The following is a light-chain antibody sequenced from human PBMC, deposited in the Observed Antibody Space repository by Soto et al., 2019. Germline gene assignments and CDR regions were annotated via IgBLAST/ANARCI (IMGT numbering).Light chain of an antibody. CDR3: QQYGSSPLT. Sequence: EIVLTQSPGTLSLSPGERATLSCRASQSVSSSYLAWYQQQPGQAPRLLIYGASSRATGIPVRFSGSGSATDFTLTISGLEPEDVAVCYCQQYGSSPLTFGQGTRLEIK. V-gene: IGKV3-20*01. CDR1: QSVSSSY. CDR2: GAS. J-gene: IGKJ5*01.